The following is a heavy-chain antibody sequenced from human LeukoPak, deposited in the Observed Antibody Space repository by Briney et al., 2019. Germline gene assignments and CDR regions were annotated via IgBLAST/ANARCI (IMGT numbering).Heavy chain of an antibody. J-gene: IGHJ4*02. D-gene: IGHD3-22*01. V-gene: IGHV3-30-3*01. Sequence: GGSLRLSCAAFGFTFSSYAMHWVRQAPGKGLEWVAVISYDGSNKYYADSVKGRFTISRDNSKNTLYLQMNSLRAEDTAVYYCAREEGRYYDSLDYWGQGTLVTVSS. CDR3: AREEGRYYDSLDY. CDR2: ISYDGSNK. CDR1: GFTFSSYA.